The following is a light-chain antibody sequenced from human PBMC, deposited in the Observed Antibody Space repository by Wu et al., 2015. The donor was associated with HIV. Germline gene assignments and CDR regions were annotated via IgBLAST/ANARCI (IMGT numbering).Light chain of an antibody. CDR1: QSVSSSY. Sequence: EIVLTQSPGTLSLSPGERATLSCRASQSVSSSYLAWYQQKPGQAPRLLIYGASSRATGIPDRFSGSGSGTDFTLTISRLEPEDFATYYCQQSYILPWTFGQGTRVEIK. CDR2: GAS. J-gene: IGKJ1*01. CDR3: QQSYILPWT. V-gene: IGKV3-20*01.